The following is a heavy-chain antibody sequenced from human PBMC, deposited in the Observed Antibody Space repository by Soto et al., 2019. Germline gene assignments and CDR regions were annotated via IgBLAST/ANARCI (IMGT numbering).Heavy chain of an antibody. V-gene: IGHV3-23*01. CDR3: AKDPAAGSEKGYFDY. D-gene: IGHD6-13*01. J-gene: IGHJ4*02. CDR2: ISGSGGST. Sequence: EVQLLESGGGLVQPGGSLRLSCAASGFTFSSDAMSWVRQAPGKGLEWVSAISGSGGSTYYADSVKGRFTISRDNSKNTLYLQMNSLRAEDTAVYYCAKDPAAGSEKGYFDYWGQGILVTVSS. CDR1: GFTFSSDA.